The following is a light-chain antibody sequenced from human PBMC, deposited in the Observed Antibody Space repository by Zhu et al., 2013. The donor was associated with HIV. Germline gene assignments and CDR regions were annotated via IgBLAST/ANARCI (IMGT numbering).Light chain of an antibody. V-gene: IGKV3-20*01. J-gene: IGKJ1*01. CDR2: DAS. Sequence: EIVLTQSPVTLSLSPGERATLSCRASQSVANSLAWYQQKPGQAPRLVIYDASRRATGIPARFIGSGSGTDFTLIISRLEPEDFAVYYCQQYAGSPTFGQGTTVEIK. CDR3: QQYAGSPT. CDR1: QSVANS.